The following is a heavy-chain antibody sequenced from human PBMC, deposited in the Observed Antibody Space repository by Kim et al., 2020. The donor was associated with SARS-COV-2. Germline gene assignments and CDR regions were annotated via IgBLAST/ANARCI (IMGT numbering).Heavy chain of an antibody. Sequence: SETLSLTCIVSGGSIRRTNYFWGWIRQPPGEGLEWIGSGNSGGTSYYQASLKSAVTISVDTSKNQLTLRLSSVTPADTAVYFCAGQMARHGEWAFDIWGLGTMVTVSS. D-gene: IGHD2-8*01. CDR3: AGQMARHGEWAFDI. J-gene: IGHJ3*02. V-gene: IGHV4-39*01. CDR1: GGSIRRTNYF. CDR2: GNSGGTS.